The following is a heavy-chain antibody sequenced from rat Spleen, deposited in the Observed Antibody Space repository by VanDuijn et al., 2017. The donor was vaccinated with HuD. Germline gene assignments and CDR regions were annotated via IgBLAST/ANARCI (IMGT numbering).Heavy chain of an antibody. Sequence: EVQLVESGGVLVQPGRSLKLSCAASGFTFSDYNMAWVRQAPKKGLEWVTTISYDGSTTYYRDSVKGRFTISRDHAKSTLYLQMDSLRSEDTATYYCVSHGARISRFAYWGQGTLVTVSS. CDR2: ISYDGSTT. CDR3: VSHGARISRFAY. V-gene: IGHV5-7*01. D-gene: IGHD2-7*01. CDR1: GFTFSDYN. J-gene: IGHJ3*01.